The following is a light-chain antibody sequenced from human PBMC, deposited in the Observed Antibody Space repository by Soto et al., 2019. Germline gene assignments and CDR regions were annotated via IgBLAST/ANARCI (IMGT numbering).Light chain of an antibody. V-gene: IGKV3-20*01. J-gene: IGKJ4*01. Sequence: EIVLTQSPGTLSLPPGERATLSCRASQSVSSSYLAWYQQKPGQAPRLLIYGASSRATGIPDRFSGSGSGTDFTLNISRLEPEDFAVYYCQQYGSSPLTFGGGTKVEIK. CDR1: QSVSSSY. CDR3: QQYGSSPLT. CDR2: GAS.